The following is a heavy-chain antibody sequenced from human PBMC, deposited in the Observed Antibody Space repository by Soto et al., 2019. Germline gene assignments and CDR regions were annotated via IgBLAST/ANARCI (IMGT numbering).Heavy chain of an antibody. CDR2: MSYDGSNK. J-gene: IGHJ4*02. CDR3: AKDPFAKSESYPGY. D-gene: IGHD1-26*01. Sequence: RVLSLSCAASGLPFSRYGMHWVRPAPGKGLEWVAVMSYDGSNKYYTDSVKGRFTIPRDNSKNTLYLQMNSLSPDDTAVYYCAKDPFAKSESYPGYWGQGTLVTVAS. V-gene: IGHV3-30*18. CDR1: GLPFSRYG.